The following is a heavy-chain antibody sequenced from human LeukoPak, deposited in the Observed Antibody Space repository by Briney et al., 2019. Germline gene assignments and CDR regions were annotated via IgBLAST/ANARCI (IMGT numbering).Heavy chain of an antibody. D-gene: IGHD6-25*01. V-gene: IGHV4-39*07. J-gene: IGHJ4*02. CDR3: ARVVVAAANPIFDY. CDR2: IYYSGST. Sequence: SETPSLTCTVPGGSISSSSYYWGWIRQPPGKGLEWIGSIYYSGSTYYNPSLKSRVTISVDTSKNQFSLKLSSVTAADTAVYYCARVVVAAANPIFDYWGQGTLVTVSS. CDR1: GGSISSSSYY.